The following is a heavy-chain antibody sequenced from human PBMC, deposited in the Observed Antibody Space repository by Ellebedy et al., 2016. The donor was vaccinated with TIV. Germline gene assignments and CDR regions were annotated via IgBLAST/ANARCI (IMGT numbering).Heavy chain of an antibody. Sequence: GESLKISCAASGFTVSNNYMSWVRQAPGQGLGWVSVIYSGGNTFYAESVKGRFTISRDSSQNTLYLQMDSMRAEDTAVYYCASSPSQGYWGQGTLVTVSS. J-gene: IGHJ4*02. CDR3: ASSPSQGY. CDR2: IYSGGNT. V-gene: IGHV3-53*01. CDR1: GFTVSNNY.